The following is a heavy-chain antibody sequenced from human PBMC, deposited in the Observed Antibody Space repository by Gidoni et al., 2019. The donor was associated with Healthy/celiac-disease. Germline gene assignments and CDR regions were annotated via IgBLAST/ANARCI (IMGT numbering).Heavy chain of an antibody. CDR1: GCSISSSSYY. Sequence: QPQLQESGPGLVKPSETLSLTCTVSGCSISSSSYYWGWIRQPPGKGLEWIGSVYYRGSTCYSPALKSRVTISVDTSKNQFSLKLSSVTAADTAVYYCARLQGSITMVRGVPYYFDYWGQGTLVTVSS. CDR3: ARLQGSITMVRGVPYYFDY. V-gene: IGHV4-39*01. CDR2: VYYRGST. D-gene: IGHD3-10*01. J-gene: IGHJ4*02.